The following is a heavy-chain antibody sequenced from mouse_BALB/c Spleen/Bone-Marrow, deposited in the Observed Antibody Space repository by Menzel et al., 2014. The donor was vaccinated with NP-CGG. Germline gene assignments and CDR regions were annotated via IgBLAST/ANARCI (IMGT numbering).Heavy chain of an antibody. V-gene: IGHV1-18*01. CDR3: ARKPYGYQYYFDY. CDR2: INPNNGGT. D-gene: IGHD1-2*01. CDR1: GYTFTEYT. J-gene: IGHJ2*01. Sequence: EVQRVESGPELVKPGASVKISCKTSGYTFTEYTMHWVKQSHGKSLEWIGGINPNNGGTSYNQKFKGKATLTVDKSSSTAYMELRSLASEDSAVYYCARKPYGYQYYFDYWGQGTPLTVSS.